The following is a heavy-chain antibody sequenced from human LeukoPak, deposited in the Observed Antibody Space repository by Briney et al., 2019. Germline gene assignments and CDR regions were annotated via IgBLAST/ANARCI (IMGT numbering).Heavy chain of an antibody. J-gene: IGHJ4*02. CDR1: GGSFSGYY. CDR3: ARGRLGRARRYYDSSGHPVDY. CDR2: INHSGST. Sequence: SEPLSLTCAVYGGSFSGYYWSWIRQPPGKGLEWIGEINHSGSTNYNPSLKSRVTISVDTSKNQFSLKLSSVTAADTAVYYCARGRLGRARRYYDSSGHPVDYWGQGTLVTVSS. D-gene: IGHD3-22*01. V-gene: IGHV4-34*01.